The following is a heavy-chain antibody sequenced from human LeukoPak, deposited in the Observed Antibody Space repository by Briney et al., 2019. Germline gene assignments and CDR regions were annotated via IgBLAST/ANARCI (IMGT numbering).Heavy chain of an antibody. J-gene: IGHJ4*02. CDR1: GYTLTELS. Sequence: ASVKVSCKVSGYTLTELSMHWVRQAPGKGLEWMGGFDPEDGETIYAQKFQGRVTMTEDTSTDTAYMELSSLRSEDTAVYHCATDSPGYCSSTSCPGAFDYWGQGTLVTVSS. CDR3: ATDSPGYCSSTSCPGAFDY. D-gene: IGHD2-2*01. V-gene: IGHV1-24*01. CDR2: FDPEDGET.